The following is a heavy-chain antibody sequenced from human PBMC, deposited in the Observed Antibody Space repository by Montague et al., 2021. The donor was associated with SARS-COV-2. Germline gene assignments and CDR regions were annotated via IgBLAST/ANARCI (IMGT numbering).Heavy chain of an antibody. Sequence: TLSLTCSVSGDSISSGTHYWSWIRQPAGKGLEWIGRSYSSGGTNYNPSLRSRVTMSVDKSKNQFSLSLSSVTAADTAVYYCARVPLVGPTAGTSDYWGLGTLVAVSS. CDR2: SYSSGGT. CDR3: ARVPLVGPTAGTSDY. J-gene: IGHJ4*02. CDR1: GDSISSGTHY. D-gene: IGHD1-1*01. V-gene: IGHV4-61*02.